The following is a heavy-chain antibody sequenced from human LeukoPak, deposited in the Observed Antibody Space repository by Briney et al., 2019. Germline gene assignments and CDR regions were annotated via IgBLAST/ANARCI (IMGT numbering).Heavy chain of an antibody. D-gene: IGHD3-22*01. V-gene: IGHV3-43*01. Sequence: GGSLRLSCAASGFTFDDFPMHWVRQQPGKGLEWVSLVSVDGDTKYYADSVRGRFTISRDNAKNSLYLQMNSLRAEDTAVYYCARSFYYYDSDYWGQGTLVTVSS. CDR3: ARSFYYYDSDY. CDR1: GFTFDDFP. J-gene: IGHJ4*02. CDR2: VSVDGDTK.